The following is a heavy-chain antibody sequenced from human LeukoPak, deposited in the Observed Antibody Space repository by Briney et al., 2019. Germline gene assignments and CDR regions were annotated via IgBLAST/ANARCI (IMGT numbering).Heavy chain of an antibody. J-gene: IGHJ4*02. Sequence: SETLSLTCTVSGGSISSGSYYWSWIRQPAGKGLEWIGRIYTSGSTNYNPSLKSRVAISVDTSKNQFSLKLSSATAADTAVYYCARVKGYSYGCVGYWGQGTLVTVSS. D-gene: IGHD5-18*01. V-gene: IGHV4-61*02. CDR2: IYTSGST. CDR3: ARVKGYSYGCVGY. CDR1: GGSISSGSYY.